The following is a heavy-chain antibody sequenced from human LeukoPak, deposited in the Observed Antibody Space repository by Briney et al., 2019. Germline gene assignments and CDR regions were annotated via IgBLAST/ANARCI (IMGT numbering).Heavy chain of an antibody. CDR3: ARMGIAVAGTED. D-gene: IGHD6-19*01. CDR1: GYSISSGYY. CDR2: IYHSGST. J-gene: IGHJ4*02. Sequence: SETLSLTCTVSGYSISSGYYWGWIRQPPGKGLEWIGSIYHSGSTYYNPSLKSRVTISVDTSKNQFSLKLSSVTAADTAVYYCARMGIAVAGTEDWGQGTLVTVSS. V-gene: IGHV4-38-2*02.